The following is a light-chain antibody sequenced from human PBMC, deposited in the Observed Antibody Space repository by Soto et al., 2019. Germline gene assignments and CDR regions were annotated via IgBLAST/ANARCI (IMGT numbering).Light chain of an antibody. CDR3: QQYNNWPYT. CDR2: DAS. J-gene: IGKJ2*01. V-gene: IGKV3-15*01. Sequence: EIMMTQSPATLSVSPGERAALSCRASQSVSSNFAWYQQKPGQAPRLLIYDASTRATGIPARFSGSGSGTEFTLTISSLQSEDFAVYYCQQYNNWPYTFGQGTKLVIK. CDR1: QSVSSN.